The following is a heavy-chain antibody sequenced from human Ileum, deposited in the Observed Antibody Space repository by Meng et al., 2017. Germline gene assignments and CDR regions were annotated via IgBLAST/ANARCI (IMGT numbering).Heavy chain of an antibody. D-gene: IGHD6-13*01. CDR2: ISSSSSYI. CDR1: GFTFSTYS. V-gene: IGHV3-21*01. Sequence: GDSLKISCAASGFTFSTYSMNWVRQAPGKGLHWVSSISSSSSYIYYADSVKGRFTISRDNAKNSLYLQMNSLRAEDTAVYYCARITRPFRSSSLDYWGQGKLVTVAS. J-gene: IGHJ4*02. CDR3: ARITRPFRSSSLDY.